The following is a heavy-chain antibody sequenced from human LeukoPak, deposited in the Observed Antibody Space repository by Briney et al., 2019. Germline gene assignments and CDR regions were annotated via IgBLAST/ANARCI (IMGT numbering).Heavy chain of an antibody. J-gene: IGHJ6*03. Sequence: PSETLSLTCAVYGGSFSGYYWSWIRQPPGKGLEWIGEINHSGSTNYNPSLKSRVTISVDTSKNQFSLKLSSVTAADTAVYYCARARIAARPSRYMDVWGKGTTVTVSS. CDR3: ARARIAARPSRYMDV. V-gene: IGHV4-34*01. CDR1: GGSFSGYY. CDR2: INHSGST. D-gene: IGHD6-6*01.